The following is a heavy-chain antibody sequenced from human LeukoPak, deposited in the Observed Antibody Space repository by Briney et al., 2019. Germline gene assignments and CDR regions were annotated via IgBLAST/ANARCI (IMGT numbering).Heavy chain of an antibody. CDR3: ATHTYDSSGYYFVY. CDR2: ISYSGST. J-gene: IGHJ4*02. D-gene: IGHD3-22*01. Sequence: SETLSLTCTVSGGSISSGDYYWSWIRQPPGKGLEWIGSISYSGSTYYNPSLKSRVTVSVETSKNQFSLKLSSVTAADTAVYYCATHTYDSSGYYFVYWGQGTLITVSS. CDR1: GGSISSGDYY. V-gene: IGHV4-39*01.